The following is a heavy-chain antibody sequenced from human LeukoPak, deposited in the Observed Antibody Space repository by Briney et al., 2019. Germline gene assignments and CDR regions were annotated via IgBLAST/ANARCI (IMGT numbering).Heavy chain of an antibody. CDR1: GFTFSSYA. V-gene: IGHV3-64*01. J-gene: IGHJ4*02. CDR3: ASWMPRRDY. CDR2: ISSNGGST. Sequence: PGGSLRLSCAASGFTFSSYAMHWVRQAPGKGLEYVSAISSNGGSTYYANSVKGRFTISRDNSKNTLYLQMGSLRAEDMAVYYCASWMPRRDYWGQGTLVIVSS. D-gene: IGHD1-1*01.